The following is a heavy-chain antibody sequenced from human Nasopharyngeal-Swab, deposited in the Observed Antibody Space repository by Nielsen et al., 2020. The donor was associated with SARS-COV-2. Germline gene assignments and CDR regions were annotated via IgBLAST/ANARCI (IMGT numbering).Heavy chain of an antibody. J-gene: IGHJ3*02. CDR1: GFTFSSSG. Sequence: SCAASGFTFSSSGMHWVRQARGKGLAWVAVISYDGSNKYYADSVSGRFTISRDNSKNTLYLQMNSLRAEDTAVYYCAKGGGTTGTVGLDIWGQGTMVTVSS. D-gene: IGHD1-1*01. CDR2: ISYDGSNK. CDR3: AKGGGTTGTVGLDI. V-gene: IGHV3-30*18.